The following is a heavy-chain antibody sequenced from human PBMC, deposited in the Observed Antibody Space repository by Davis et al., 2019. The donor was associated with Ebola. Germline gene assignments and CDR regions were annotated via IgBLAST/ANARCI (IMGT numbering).Heavy chain of an antibody. V-gene: IGHV4-61*01. J-gene: IGHJ6*02. CDR3: ARDPFHGMDV. CDR2: IYYSGST. CDR1: GGSISSSSYY. Sequence: MPSETLSLTCTVSGGSISSSSYYWSWIRQHTGKGLEWIGYIYYSGSTNYNPSLKSRVTISVDTSKNQFSLKLSSVTAADTAVYYCARDPFHGMDVWGQGTTVTVSS.